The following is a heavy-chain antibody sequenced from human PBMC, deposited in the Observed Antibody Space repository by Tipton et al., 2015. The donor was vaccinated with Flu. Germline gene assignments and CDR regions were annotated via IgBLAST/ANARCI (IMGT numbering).Heavy chain of an antibody. CDR3: ASRGVTSDY. V-gene: IGHV4-61*01. D-gene: IGHD3-10*01. J-gene: IGHJ4*02. Sequence: TLSLTCTVSGGSVSSGSYYWSWIRQPPGKGLEWIGYIYYSGSTNYNPSLKSRVTISVDTSKNQFPLKLSSVTAADTAVYYCASRGVTSDYWGQGTLVTVSS. CDR2: IYYSGST. CDR1: GGSVSSGSYY.